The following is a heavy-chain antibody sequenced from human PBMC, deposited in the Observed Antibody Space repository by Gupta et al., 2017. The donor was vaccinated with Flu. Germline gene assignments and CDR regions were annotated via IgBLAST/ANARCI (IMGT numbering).Heavy chain of an antibody. CDR1: GFSLSTSGVG. J-gene: IGHJ6*02. D-gene: IGHD5-18*01. CDR3: AHRGKKKNYRGYSSVYYGMDV. Sequence: QITLTESGPTLVKPTQTLTLTCTFSGFSLSTSGVGVGWIRQPPGKALEWLALIYWDDDKRYSPALKSRLTITKDTSKNQVVLTMTNMDPVDTATYYCAHRGKKKNYRGYSSVYYGMDVWGQGTTVTVS. V-gene: IGHV2-5*02. CDR2: IYWDDDK.